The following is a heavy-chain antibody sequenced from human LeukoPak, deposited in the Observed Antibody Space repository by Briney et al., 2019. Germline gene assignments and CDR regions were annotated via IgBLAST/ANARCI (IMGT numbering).Heavy chain of an antibody. V-gene: IGHV1-46*01. Sequence: ASVKVSCKASGYTFTGYYMHWVRQAPGQGLEWMGIINPSGGSTSYAQKFQGRVTMTRDTSTSTVYMELSSLRSEDTAVYYCARVGSSSWYGRGAFDIWGQGTMVTVSS. J-gene: IGHJ3*02. D-gene: IGHD6-13*01. CDR3: ARVGSSSWYGRGAFDI. CDR2: INPSGGST. CDR1: GYTFTGYY.